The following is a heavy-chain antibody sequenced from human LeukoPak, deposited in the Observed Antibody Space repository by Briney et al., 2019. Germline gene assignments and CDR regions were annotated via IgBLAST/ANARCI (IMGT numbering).Heavy chain of an antibody. J-gene: IGHJ2*01. Sequence: SVKLSCKASGGTFSSYAISWVRQAPGQGLEWMGGIIPIFGTANYAQKFQGRVTITTDESTSTAYMELSSLRSEDTAVYYCARISTMVPRYWYFDLWGRGTLVTVSS. CDR3: ARISTMVPRYWYFDL. CDR2: IIPIFGTA. D-gene: IGHD3-10*01. V-gene: IGHV1-69*05. CDR1: GGTFSSYA.